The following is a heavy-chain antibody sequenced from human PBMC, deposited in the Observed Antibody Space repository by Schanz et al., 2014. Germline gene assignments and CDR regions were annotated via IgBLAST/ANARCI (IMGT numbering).Heavy chain of an antibody. CDR1: GYTFTCYY. D-gene: IGHD2-2*01. Sequence: QVQLVQSGAEMKKPGASVKVSCKASGYTFTCYYMHWVRQAPGQGLEWMGWISAYTNNTNYAQKVQGRVTMTTDTSTGTAYMELRSLRSDDTAVYYCARDRRRYCSTASCLHDNWFDPWGQGTLVTVSS. CDR3: ARDRRRYCSTASCLHDNWFDP. V-gene: IGHV1-18*04. CDR2: ISAYTNNT. J-gene: IGHJ5*02.